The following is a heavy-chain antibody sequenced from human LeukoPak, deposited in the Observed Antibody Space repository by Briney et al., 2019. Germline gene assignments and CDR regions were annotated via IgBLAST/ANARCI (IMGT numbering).Heavy chain of an antibody. J-gene: IGHJ6*03. CDR3: ASGSGSYRTPYYYMDV. CDR2: IYSGGST. CDR1: GFTVRSNY. D-gene: IGHD3-10*01. V-gene: IGHV3-53*01. Sequence: GGSLRLSCAASGFTVRSNYMSWVRQAPGKGLEWVSVIYSGGSTYYADSVKGRFTISTDNSKNTLYLKMNSLRAEDTAVYYCASGSGSYRTPYYYMDVWGTGTTVTVSS.